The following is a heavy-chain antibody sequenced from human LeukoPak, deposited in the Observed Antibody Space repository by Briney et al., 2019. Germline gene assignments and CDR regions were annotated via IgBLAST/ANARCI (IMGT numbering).Heavy chain of an antibody. V-gene: IGHV4-59*01. J-gene: IGHJ3*02. D-gene: IGHD3-22*01. Sequence: SETLSLTCTVCVGSNSSYYWSWIRQPPGKGLEWIGYIYYSGTTNYNPSLKSRVTISVDTSKQQFFLKLSSVTSAESAVYYCARDYYDSSGYYYGDAFDIWGQGTMVTVSS. CDR2: IYYSGTT. CDR1: VGSNSSYY. CDR3: ARDYYDSSGYYYGDAFDI.